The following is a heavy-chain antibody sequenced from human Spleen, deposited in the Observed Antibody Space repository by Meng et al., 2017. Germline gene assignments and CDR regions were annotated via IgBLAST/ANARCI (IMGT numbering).Heavy chain of an antibody. D-gene: IGHD6-19*01. CDR1: HYTFTGYG. Sequence: QVHVGQSRAAVKRPGASVKVSCKASHYTFTGYGVSWFRQAPGQGLEWMAWLGAHDGDTSHAPRFQGRVTMTTDTSTTTAYMALRSLRSDDSALYYCVKHSSDWSLDSWGQGTLVTVSS. CDR2: LGAHDGDT. V-gene: IGHV1-18*01. J-gene: IGHJ4*02. CDR3: VKHSSDWSLDS.